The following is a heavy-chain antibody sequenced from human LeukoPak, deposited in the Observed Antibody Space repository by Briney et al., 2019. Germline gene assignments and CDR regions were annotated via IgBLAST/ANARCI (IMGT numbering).Heavy chain of an antibody. V-gene: IGHV3-7*01. Sequence: GGSLRLSCAASGLTFSSYWMSWVRQAPGKGLEWVANIKQDGSEKYYVDSVKGRFTISRDNAKNSLYLQMNSLRAEDTAVYYCARKVTNFDYWGQGTLVTVSS. D-gene: IGHD3-10*01. CDR1: GLTFSSYW. CDR2: IKQDGSEK. J-gene: IGHJ4*02. CDR3: ARKVTNFDY.